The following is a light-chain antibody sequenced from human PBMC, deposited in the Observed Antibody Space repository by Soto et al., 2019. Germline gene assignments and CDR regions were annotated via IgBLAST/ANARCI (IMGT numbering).Light chain of an antibody. CDR2: EGS. V-gene: IGLV2-23*01. CDR1: SSDVGSYNL. Sequence: QSALTQPASVSGSPGQSITISCTGTSSDVGSYNLVSWYQQHPGKAPKLMIYEGSKRPSGVSNRFSGSKSGNTASLTISGLQAEDEADYYCCSYAGSSTLVIGGGTQLTVL. CDR3: CSYAGSSTLV. J-gene: IGLJ3*02.